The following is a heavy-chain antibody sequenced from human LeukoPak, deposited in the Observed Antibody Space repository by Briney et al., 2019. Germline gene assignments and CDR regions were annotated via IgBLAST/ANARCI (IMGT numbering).Heavy chain of an antibody. CDR2: INPSGGST. Sequence: RASVKVSCKAFGYTFISYYMNWVGQAPGQGIEWMGIINPSGGSTSYAQKFQGRVTMTRDTSTSTVYMELSSLRSEYTAVYYCARGRLSTVVSPLWDWGQGTLVTVSS. J-gene: IGHJ4*02. CDR1: GYTFISYY. V-gene: IGHV1-46*01. D-gene: IGHD4-23*01. CDR3: ARGRLSTVVSPLWD.